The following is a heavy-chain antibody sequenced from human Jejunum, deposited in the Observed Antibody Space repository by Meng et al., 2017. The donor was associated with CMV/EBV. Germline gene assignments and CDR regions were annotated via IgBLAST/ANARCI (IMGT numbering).Heavy chain of an antibody. CDR3: ARLSDS. D-gene: IGHD2-15*01. CDR2: STGSGGNT. CDR1: GFTFSSQS. J-gene: IGHJ4*02. Sequence: SLGPSCSASGFTFSSQSMSWVRQAPGKGLKWVASSTGSGGNTYYADSVKGRFTISRDNSKNTLYLQMNSLRADDTAVYYCARLSDSWGQGTLVTVSS. V-gene: IGHV3-23*01.